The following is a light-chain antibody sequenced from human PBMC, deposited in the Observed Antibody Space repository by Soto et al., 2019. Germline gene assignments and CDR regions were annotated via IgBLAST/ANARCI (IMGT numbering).Light chain of an antibody. CDR3: SSYSGSNDLV. J-gene: IGLJ3*02. CDR2: DVS. Sequence: QSVLTQPPSASGSPGQSVTISCTGTSSDVGKYNYVSWYQQHPGKAPKLMIFDVSQRPSGVPHRFSGSKSGNTASLTVSGLHPVDEADYYCSSYSGSNDLVFGGGTKLTVL. V-gene: IGLV2-8*01. CDR1: SSDVGKYNY.